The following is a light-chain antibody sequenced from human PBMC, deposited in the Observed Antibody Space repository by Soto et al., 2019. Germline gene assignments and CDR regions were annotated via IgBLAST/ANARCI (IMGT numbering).Light chain of an antibody. CDR2: AAS. J-gene: IGKJ5*01. CDR1: QSISSY. CDR3: QQSYSTLPIT. V-gene: IGKV1-39*01. Sequence: DIQMTQSPSSLFASVGDRVTITCRASQSISSYLNWYQQKPGKAPTLLIYAASTLQSGVPSRFSGSGSGTDFTLTISNLQPEDFATYYCQQSYSTLPITFGQGTRLEI.